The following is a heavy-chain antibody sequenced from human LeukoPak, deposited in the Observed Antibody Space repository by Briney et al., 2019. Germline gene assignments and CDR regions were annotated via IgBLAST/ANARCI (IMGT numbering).Heavy chain of an antibody. J-gene: IGHJ6*03. V-gene: IGHV4-38-2*01. CDR1: GYSISNGYY. CDR3: ARQGGSNSPYYYYYMDV. Sequence: SETLSLTCAVSGYSISNGYYWGWIRQPPGKELEWIGSIYHSGHTYYNPSLKSRVAISVDTSKNQFSLMISSVTAADTAVYYCARQGGSNSPYYYYYMDVWGKGTTVTVSS. D-gene: IGHD6-13*01. CDR2: IYHSGHT.